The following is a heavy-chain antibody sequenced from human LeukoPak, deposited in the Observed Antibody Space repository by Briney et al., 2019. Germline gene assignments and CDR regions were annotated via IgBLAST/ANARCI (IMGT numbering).Heavy chain of an antibody. CDR2: TYYTGKN. J-gene: IGHJ2*01. D-gene: IGHD2-8*02. CDR3: ATLYSPGGVYSWYFDL. CDR1: GGSINSESHY. V-gene: IGHV4-39*01. Sequence: SETLSLTCTVSGGSINSESHYWGWLPPPPGKGLEWFGSTYYTGKNYYNPSLQSRATMSVDTSKNHFSQTLSSVTDADAAEYYCATLYSPGGVYSWYFDLWGRGTLVTVSS.